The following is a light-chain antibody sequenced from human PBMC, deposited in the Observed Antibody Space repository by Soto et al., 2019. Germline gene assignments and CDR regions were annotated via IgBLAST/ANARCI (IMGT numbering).Light chain of an antibody. Sequence: QPALTQPASVSGSPGQSITISCTGTSSDVGGYNYVSWYQHYPGKAPKLMIYDVSNRPSGVSDRFSGSKSGNTASLTISGLQTEDEADYYCSSYTSSNTLVVFGGGTKVTVL. J-gene: IGLJ2*01. V-gene: IGLV2-14*03. CDR2: DVS. CDR3: SSYTSSNTLVV. CDR1: SSDVGGYNY.